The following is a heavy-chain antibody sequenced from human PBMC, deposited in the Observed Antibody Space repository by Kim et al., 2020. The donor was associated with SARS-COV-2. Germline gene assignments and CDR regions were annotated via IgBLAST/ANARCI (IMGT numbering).Heavy chain of an antibody. V-gene: IGHV4-4*08. D-gene: IGHD6-13*01. J-gene: IGHJ5*02. Sequence: HNPALSVQFTISVETSQNQFSLKLSSVTAADTAMYYCARRRIAGNWFDPWGQGTLVTVSS. CDR3: ARRRIAGNWFDP.